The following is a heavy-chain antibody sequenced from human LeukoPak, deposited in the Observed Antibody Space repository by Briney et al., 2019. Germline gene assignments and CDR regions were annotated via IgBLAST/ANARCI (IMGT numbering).Heavy chain of an antibody. CDR1: GFTFRTFG. Sequence: GGSLRLSCIASGFTFRTFGTNWVRQAPGKGLEWVSFISATGSNIYSADSVKGRFTISRDNAKNSLYLQMNSLRAEDTAVYYCATGDLGGSAPWGQGTLVTVSS. CDR3: ATGDLGGSAP. CDR2: ISATGSNI. J-gene: IGHJ5*02. V-gene: IGHV3-48*01. D-gene: IGHD5-12*01.